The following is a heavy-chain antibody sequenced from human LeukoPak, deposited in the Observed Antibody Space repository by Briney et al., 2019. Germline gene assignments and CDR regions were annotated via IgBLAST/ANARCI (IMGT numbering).Heavy chain of an antibody. CDR3: ARDFSGYDYNFDY. Sequence: GGSLRHSCAASGFTFSTYTMNWVRQAPGKRLEWVSFISSSSSYMYYADSVKGRFTISRDNTKKSLYLQMNSLRAEDTAVYYCARDFSGYDYNFDYWGQGTLVTVSS. J-gene: IGHJ4*02. CDR2: ISSSSSYM. D-gene: IGHD5-12*01. CDR1: GFTFSTYT. V-gene: IGHV3-21*01.